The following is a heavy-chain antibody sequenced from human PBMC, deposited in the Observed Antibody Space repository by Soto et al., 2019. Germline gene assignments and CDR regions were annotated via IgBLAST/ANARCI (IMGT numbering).Heavy chain of an antibody. V-gene: IGHV1-69*12. D-gene: IGHD6-19*01. CDR1: GGTFSSYA. CDR3: ARDGGPYSSGWYVPARDYYYGMDV. Sequence: QVQLVQSGAEVKKPGSSVKVSCKASGGTFSSYAISWVRQAPGQGLEWMGGIIPIFGTANYAQKFQGRVTITADESTGTAYMEMSSLRSEDTAVYYCARDGGPYSSGWYVPARDYYYGMDVWGQGTTVTVSS. CDR2: IIPIFGTA. J-gene: IGHJ6*02.